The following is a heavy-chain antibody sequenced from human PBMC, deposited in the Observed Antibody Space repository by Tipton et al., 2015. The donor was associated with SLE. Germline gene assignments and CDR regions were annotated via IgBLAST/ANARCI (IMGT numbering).Heavy chain of an antibody. CDR3: ARDPGGFGDY. J-gene: IGHJ4*02. CDR1: GGSISSGGYY. D-gene: IGHD3-10*01. Sequence: TLSLTCNVSGGSISSGGYYWSWIRQHPGKGLEWIGYTYYSGSPYYNPSLKSRVTISLDMSKNQFSLRLSSVTAADTAVYYCARDPGGFGDYWGQGIVVTVSS. CDR2: TYYSGSP. V-gene: IGHV4-31*03.